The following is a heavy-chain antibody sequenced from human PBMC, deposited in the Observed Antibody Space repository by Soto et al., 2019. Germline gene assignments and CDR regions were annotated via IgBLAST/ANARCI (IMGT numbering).Heavy chain of an antibody. V-gene: IGHV4-61*08. CDR2: SSYSGST. D-gene: IGHD3-10*01. CDR3: ARVITYYSGSGRNYYHTIDV. CDR1: GGSISSGDYY. Sequence: SETLSLTCTVSGGSISSGDYYWSWLRQPPGKGLDWIGYSSYSGSTDYNPSLKSRVTMSVDTSNKQFSLKLSSVTAADTAVYYCARVITYYSGSGRNYYHTIDVRGQGTTVTVSS. J-gene: IGHJ6*02.